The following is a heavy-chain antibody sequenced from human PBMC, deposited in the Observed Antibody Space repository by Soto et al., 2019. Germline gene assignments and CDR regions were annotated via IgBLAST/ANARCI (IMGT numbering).Heavy chain of an antibody. V-gene: IGHV3-21*01. CDR2: ISSSSSYI. J-gene: IGHJ3*02. D-gene: IGHD1-1*01. Sequence: GGSLRLSCAASGFTFSSYSMNWVRQAPGKGLEGVSSISSSSSYIYYADSVKGRFTISRDNAKNSLYLQMNSLRAEDTAVYYCARDPGTGTTGTRAFDIWGQGTMVTVSS. CDR1: GFTFSSYS. CDR3: ARDPGTGTTGTRAFDI.